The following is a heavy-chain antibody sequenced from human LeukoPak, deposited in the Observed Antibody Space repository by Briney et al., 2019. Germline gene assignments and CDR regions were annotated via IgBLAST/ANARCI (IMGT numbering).Heavy chain of an antibody. J-gene: IGHJ4*02. CDR2: INHSGST. V-gene: IGHV4-34*01. D-gene: IGHD2-2*01. CDR3: ARQSPYACSSTSCYPRY. CDR1: GGSFSGYY. Sequence: PSETLSLTCAVYGGSFSGYYWSWIRQPPGKGLEWIGEINHSGSTNYNPSLKSRVTISVDTSKNQFSLKLSSVTAADTAVYYCARQSPYACSSTSCYPRYWGQGTLVTVSS.